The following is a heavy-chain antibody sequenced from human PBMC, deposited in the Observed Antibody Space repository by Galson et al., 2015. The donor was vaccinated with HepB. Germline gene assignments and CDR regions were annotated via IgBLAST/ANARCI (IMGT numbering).Heavy chain of an antibody. Sequence: SVKVSCKASGYTFMNYGISWVRQAPGQGLEWMGWINPYNGNTKYAQNLQGRVTLTTDTSTTTVYMDVRSLRSDDTAIYYCARDMYSSGWYNWFDPWGQGTQVTVSP. D-gene: IGHD6-19*01. CDR2: INPYNGNT. CDR1: GYTFMNYG. V-gene: IGHV1-18*01. J-gene: IGHJ5*02. CDR3: ARDMYSSGWYNWFDP.